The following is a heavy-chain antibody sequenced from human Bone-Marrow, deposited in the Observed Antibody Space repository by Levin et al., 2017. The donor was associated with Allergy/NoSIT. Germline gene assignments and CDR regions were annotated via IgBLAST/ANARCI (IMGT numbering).Heavy chain of an antibody. J-gene: IGHJ6*02. V-gene: IGHV1-2*04. CDR2: INPYSGDT. CDR3: ARGLKDCSDTSDNPYYQYYYGLDV. CDR1: GYTFSGYY. Sequence: ASVKVSCKASGYTFSGYYMHWVRQAPGQGLEWVGCINPYSGDTNYAQRFQGWVTMTRDTSLTTAYMEVRLRSYDTDVYYCARGLKDCSDTSDNPYYQYYYGLDVWGQGTTVTVSS. D-gene: IGHD3-22*01.